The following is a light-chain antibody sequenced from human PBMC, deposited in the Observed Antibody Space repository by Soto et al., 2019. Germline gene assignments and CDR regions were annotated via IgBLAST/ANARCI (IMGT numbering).Light chain of an antibody. Sequence: QSALTQPRSVSGSPGQSVTISCTGTSSDVGGYNYVSWYQQHPGKAPKLMIYDVSKRPSGVPDRFSGSKSGNTASLTISGXXXXXXXXXXCCSYAGSYNVVFGGGTKLTVL. J-gene: IGLJ2*01. CDR3: CSYAGSYNVV. CDR2: DVS. CDR1: SSDVGGYNY. V-gene: IGLV2-11*01.